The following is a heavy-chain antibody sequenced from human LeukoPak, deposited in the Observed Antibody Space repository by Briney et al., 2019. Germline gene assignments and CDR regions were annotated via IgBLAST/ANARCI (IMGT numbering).Heavy chain of an antibody. CDR1: GYTSTSYG. CDR3: ARVVTMVRGVIVDYFDY. CDR2: ISAYNGNT. Sequence: ASVKVSCKASGYTSTSYGISWVRQAPGQGLEWMGWISAYNGNTNYAQKLQGRVTMTTDTSTSTAYMELRSLRSDDTAVYYCARVVTMVRGVIVDYFDYWGQGTLVTVSS. D-gene: IGHD3-10*01. J-gene: IGHJ4*02. V-gene: IGHV1-18*01.